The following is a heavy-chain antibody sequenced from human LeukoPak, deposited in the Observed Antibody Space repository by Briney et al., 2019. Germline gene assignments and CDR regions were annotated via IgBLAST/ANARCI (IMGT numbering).Heavy chain of an antibody. V-gene: IGHV3-23*01. CDR2: ISATGDRS. Sequence: QPGGSLRLSCAASGFTFSNYAMSWVRQAPGKGLEWVSAISATGDRSYFADSVKGRLTISRDNSKNALYLQMNSLRAEDTAVYYCAKETWATNFYSLFDPWGQGTLVTVSP. D-gene: IGHD4-11*01. CDR1: GFTFSNYA. J-gene: IGHJ5*02. CDR3: AKETWATNFYSLFDP.